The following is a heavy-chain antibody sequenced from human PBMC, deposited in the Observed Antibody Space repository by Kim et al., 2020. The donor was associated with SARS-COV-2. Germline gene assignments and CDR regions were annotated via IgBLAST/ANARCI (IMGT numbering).Heavy chain of an antibody. CDR3: SWGVGIAGPGNYFEY. J-gene: IGHJ4*02. CDR2: ITSVGAT. V-gene: IGHV3-15*01. D-gene: IGHD6-13*01. CDR1: GFSVTNTW. Sequence: GGSLRLSCAASGFSVTNTWMNWVRQAPGKGLEWVGRITSVGATHFAAPVKGRFTISRDDSKNTLYLQMDSLETEDTGVYYCSWGVGIAGPGNYFEYWGQG.